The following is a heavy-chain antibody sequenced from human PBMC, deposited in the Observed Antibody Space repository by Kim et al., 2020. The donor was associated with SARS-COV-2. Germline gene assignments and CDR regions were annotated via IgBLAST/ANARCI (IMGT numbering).Heavy chain of an antibody. CDR3: ARGSRWLQFGIHAFDI. J-gene: IGHJ3*02. CDR2: IWYDGSNK. Sequence: GGSLRLSCAASGFTFSSYGMHWVRQAPGKGLEWVAVIWYDGSNKYYADSVKGRFTISRDNSKNTLYLQMNSLRAEDTAVYYCARGSRWLQFGIHAFDIWGQGTMVTVSS. CDR1: GFTFSSYG. D-gene: IGHD5-12*01. V-gene: IGHV3-33*01.